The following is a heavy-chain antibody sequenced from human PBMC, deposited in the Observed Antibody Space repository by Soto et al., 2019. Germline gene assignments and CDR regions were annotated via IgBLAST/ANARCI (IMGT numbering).Heavy chain of an antibody. CDR3: AKGIAARLGGWFDP. J-gene: IGHJ5*02. Sequence: QVQLVESGGGVVQPGRSLRLSCAASGFTFSSYGMHWVRQAPGKGLEWVAVISYDGSNKYYADSVKGRFTISRDNSKNTLYLQMNSLRAEDTAVYYCAKGIAARLGGWFDPWGQGTLVTVSS. V-gene: IGHV3-30*18. CDR2: ISYDGSNK. CDR1: GFTFSSYG. D-gene: IGHD6-6*01.